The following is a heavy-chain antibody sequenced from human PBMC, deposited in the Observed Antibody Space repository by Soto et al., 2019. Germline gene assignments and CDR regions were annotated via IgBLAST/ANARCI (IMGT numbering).Heavy chain of an antibody. CDR2: IWYDGSNK. Sequence: GGSLRLSCAASGFTFSSYGMHWVRQAPGKGLEWVAVIWYDGSNKYYADSVKGRFTISRDNSKNTLYLQMNSLRAEDTAVYYCARVPAVAGPFDYWGQGTLVTVSS. CDR1: GFTFSSYG. V-gene: IGHV3-33*01. J-gene: IGHJ4*02. D-gene: IGHD6-19*01. CDR3: ARVPAVAGPFDY.